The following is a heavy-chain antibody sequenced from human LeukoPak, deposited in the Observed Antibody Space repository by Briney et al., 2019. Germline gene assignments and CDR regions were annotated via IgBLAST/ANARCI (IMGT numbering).Heavy chain of an antibody. J-gene: IGHJ5*02. CDR1: NGSFSDHY. Sequence: SETLSLTCIVYNGSFSDHYWSWIRQPPGKGLEWIGEINHSGSTNYNPSLKSRVTISVDTSKNQFSLKLSSVTAADTAVYYCARGRRLRGFDPWGQGTLVTVSS. CDR2: INHSGST. V-gene: IGHV4-34*01. D-gene: IGHD3-10*01. CDR3: ARGRRLRGFDP.